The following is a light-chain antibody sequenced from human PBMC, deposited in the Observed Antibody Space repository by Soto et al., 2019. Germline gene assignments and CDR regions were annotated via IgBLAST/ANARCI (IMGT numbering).Light chain of an antibody. J-gene: IGKJ4*01. CDR2: TVS. CDR3: MQRIEFPHT. Sequence: VLMTQAPLSLPVTPGEAASISCRSNQSLLDTDDGNTYLDWYLQKAGQSPQLLIYTVSSRASGVPDRFSGSGSGTDFTLKISRVEAADVGVYYCMQRIEFPHTFGGGTKVEIK. V-gene: IGKV2-40*01. CDR1: QSLLDTDDGNTY.